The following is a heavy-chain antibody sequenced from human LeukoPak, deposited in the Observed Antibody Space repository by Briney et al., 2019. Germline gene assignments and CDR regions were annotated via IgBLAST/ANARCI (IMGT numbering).Heavy chain of an antibody. Sequence: GGSLRLSCAASGFTFSSYSMNWVRQAPGKGLEWVSSISSSSSYIYYADSVKGRFTISRDNAKNSLYLQMNSLRAEDTAVYYCARAGDGYNSPWFDYWGQGTLVTVSS. V-gene: IGHV3-21*01. CDR2: ISSSSSYI. D-gene: IGHD5-24*01. CDR1: GFTFSSYS. CDR3: ARAGDGYNSPWFDY. J-gene: IGHJ4*02.